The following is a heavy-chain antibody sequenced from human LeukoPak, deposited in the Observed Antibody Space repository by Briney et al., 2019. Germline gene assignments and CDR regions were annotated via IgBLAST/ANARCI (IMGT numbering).Heavy chain of an antibody. Sequence: SETLSLTCTVSGGSVSSGSYYWSWIRQPPGKGLEWIGEINHSGSTNYNPSLKSRVTISVDTSKNQFSLKLSSVTAADTAVYYCARRRPSSIAAGGWFDPWGQGTLVTVSS. CDR1: GGSVSSGSYY. J-gene: IGHJ5*02. V-gene: IGHV4-61*01. D-gene: IGHD6-6*01. CDR2: INHSGST. CDR3: ARRRPSSIAAGGWFDP.